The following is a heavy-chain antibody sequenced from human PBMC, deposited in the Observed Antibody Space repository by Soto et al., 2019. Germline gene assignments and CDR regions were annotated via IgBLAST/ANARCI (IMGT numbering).Heavy chain of an antibody. J-gene: IGHJ4*02. Sequence: EVQLVESGEGLVQPGGSLRLSCAASGFTFSSYAMHWVRQAPGKGLEYVSAISSNGGSTYYADSVKGRFTISRDNSKNTPYLQMGSLRAEDMAVYYCARASNYGDLYFDYWGQGTLVTVSS. CDR2: ISSNGGST. CDR1: GFTFSSYA. D-gene: IGHD4-17*01. V-gene: IGHV3-64*02. CDR3: ARASNYGDLYFDY.